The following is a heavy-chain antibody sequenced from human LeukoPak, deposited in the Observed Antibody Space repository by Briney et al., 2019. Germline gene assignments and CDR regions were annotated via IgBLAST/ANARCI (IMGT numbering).Heavy chain of an antibody. CDR3: ARVDIDCSSTSCLYYFDY. J-gene: IGHJ4*02. CDR1: GYTFTSYG. V-gene: IGHV1-18*04. D-gene: IGHD2-2*01. CDR2: ISAYNGNT. Sequence: ASVKVSCKASGYTFTSYGISWVRQAPGHGLEWMGWISAYNGNTNYAQKLQGRVTMTTDTSTSTAYMELRSLRSDDTAVYYCARVDIDCSSTSCLYYFDYWGQGTLVTVSS.